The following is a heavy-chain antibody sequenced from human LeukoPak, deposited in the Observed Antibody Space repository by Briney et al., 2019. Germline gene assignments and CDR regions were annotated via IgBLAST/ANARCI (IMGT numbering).Heavy chain of an antibody. J-gene: IGHJ4*02. Sequence: GGSLRLSCAASGFTFSSYAMSWVRQAPGKGLEWVSAISGSGGSTYYADSVKGRFTISRDNSKNTLYLQMNSLRAEDTAVYYCAKCYGGSKAGRCPPILWGQGTLVTVSS. CDR1: GFTFSSYA. CDR3: AKCYGGSKAGRCPPIL. CDR2: ISGSGGST. V-gene: IGHV3-23*01. D-gene: IGHD5-12*01.